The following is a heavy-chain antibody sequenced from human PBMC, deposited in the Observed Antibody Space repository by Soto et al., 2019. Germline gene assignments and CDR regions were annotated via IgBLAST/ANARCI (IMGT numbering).Heavy chain of an antibody. CDR2: IYYSGST. CDR3: ARDYRPTYYYDSGGYYPPTYFDS. Sequence: SETLSLTCPFSCGSLSRGGFYWSWVRPHPGKGLGWIGYIYYSGSTYYNPSLKSRVTISVDTSKNQFSLRLSSVTAADTAVYFCARDYRPTYYYDSGGYYPPTYFDSWGQGALVTVSS. CDR1: CGSLSRGGFY. D-gene: IGHD3-22*01. J-gene: IGHJ4*02. V-gene: IGHV4-31*03.